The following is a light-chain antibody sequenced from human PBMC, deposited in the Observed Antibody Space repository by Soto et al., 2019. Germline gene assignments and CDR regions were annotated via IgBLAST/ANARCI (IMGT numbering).Light chain of an antibody. Sequence: DIQMTQSPATLSASVGDRVSITCRASQDISRWLAWYQQKPGKAPKVLIWDASSLQRGVPSRFTGSGSGTEFTLTINGLQPDDFATYYCHQYNGYRTWTFGQGTKADIK. CDR3: HQYNGYRTWT. CDR2: DAS. V-gene: IGKV1-5*01. J-gene: IGKJ1*01. CDR1: QDISRW.